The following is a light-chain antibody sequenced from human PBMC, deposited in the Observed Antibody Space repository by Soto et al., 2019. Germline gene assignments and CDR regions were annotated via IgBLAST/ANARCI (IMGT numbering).Light chain of an antibody. CDR2: GAS. CDR1: QDVTTN. V-gene: IGKV3-15*01. CDR3: QQYNNWPQT. J-gene: IGKJ1*01. Sequence: EISMTQFPAILSASPGGGATLSCRAAQDVTTNLAWYQQKPGQAPRLLIYGASTRATGIPARFSGSGSGTEFTLTISSLQSEDFAVYYCQQYNNWPQTFGQGTKVEIK.